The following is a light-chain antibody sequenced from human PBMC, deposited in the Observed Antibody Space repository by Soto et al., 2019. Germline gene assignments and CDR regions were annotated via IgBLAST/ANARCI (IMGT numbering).Light chain of an antibody. Sequence: QMTPNTSSLSASVGDRVSITCRASQTISTYLNWYQQKPGKAPRLLIYDASSLLSGVPSRFSGSGSGTDFTLTIASLQPEDFSTYYCQQSDSTPYTFGQGTNVDIK. CDR2: DAS. CDR1: QTISTY. CDR3: QQSDSTPYT. J-gene: IGKJ2*01. V-gene: IGKV1-39*01.